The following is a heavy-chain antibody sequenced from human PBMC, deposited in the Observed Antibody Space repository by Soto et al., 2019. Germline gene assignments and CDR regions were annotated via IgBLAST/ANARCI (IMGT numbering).Heavy chain of an antibody. D-gene: IGHD3-10*01. CDR3: AREESIMGRGVVYYYGMDV. J-gene: IGHJ6*02. CDR1: GGAFSSYA. CDR2: IIPVFDTR. V-gene: IGHV1-69*13. Sequence: SVKVSCKASGGAFSSYAITWVRQAPGQGLEWIGVIIPVFDTRYYAQKFQGRVTITADESTRTAYMELSSLRSDDTAVYYCAREESIMGRGVVYYYGMDVWGQGTTGTVSS.